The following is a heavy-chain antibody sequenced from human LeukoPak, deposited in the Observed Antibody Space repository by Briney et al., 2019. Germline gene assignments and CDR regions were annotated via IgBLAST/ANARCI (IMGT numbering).Heavy chain of an antibody. CDR3: ARVGPRGYSGPLDY. CDR1: GYTFTSYG. CDR2: ISAYNGNT. J-gene: IGHJ4*02. V-gene: IGHV1-18*01. Sequence: ASVKVSCKASGYTFTSYGISWVRQAPGQGPEWVGWISAYNGNTNYAQKLQGRVTMTRDTSTSTAYMELRSLRSDDTAVYYCARVGPRGYSGPLDYGAREPWSPSPQ. D-gene: IGHD5-12*01.